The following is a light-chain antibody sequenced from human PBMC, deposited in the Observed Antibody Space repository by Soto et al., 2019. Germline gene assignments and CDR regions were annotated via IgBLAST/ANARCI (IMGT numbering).Light chain of an antibody. CDR3: ASYRSSSTPNV. CDR2: DVS. J-gene: IGLJ1*01. Sequence: QPVLTQPASVSGSPGQSITISCTGNSSDVDNYKYVSWFQQHPGKAPKLMIYDVSSRPSGVSNRFSGSKSGNTASLTISGLQPEDEADYYCASYRSSSTPNVFGTGTKLTVL. CDR1: SSDVDNYKY. V-gene: IGLV2-14*01.